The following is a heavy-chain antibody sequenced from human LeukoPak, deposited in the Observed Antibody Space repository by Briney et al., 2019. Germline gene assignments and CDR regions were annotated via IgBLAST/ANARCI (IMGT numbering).Heavy chain of an antibody. CDR1: GGSFSGYS. J-gene: IGHJ4*02. CDR2: INHSGGT. V-gene: IGHV4-34*01. D-gene: IGHD3-10*01. CDR3: ARGVDYYGV. Sequence: PSETLSLTCAVYGGSFSGYSWNWIRQPPVKGLEWIGEINHSGGTNYNPSLKGRVTISVDTSKKQFSLKLSSVTAADTAVYYCARGVDYYGVWGQGTLVTVSS.